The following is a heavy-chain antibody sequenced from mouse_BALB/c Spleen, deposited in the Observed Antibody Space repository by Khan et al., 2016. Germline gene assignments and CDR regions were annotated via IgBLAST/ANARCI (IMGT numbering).Heavy chain of an antibody. J-gene: IGHJ4*01. V-gene: IGHV1-7*01. D-gene: IGHD1-1*01. CDR2: INPSTGYT. CDR3: TRVYYGYAMDY. Sequence: QVQLKQSGAELAKPGASVKMSCKASGYTFTSHWMHWIKQRPGQGLEWIGYINPSTGYTEYSQKFKDKATLTADKSSSTAYMQLSSLTSEDSAVSYCTRVYYGYAMDYWGQGTSVTVSS. CDR1: GYTFTSHW.